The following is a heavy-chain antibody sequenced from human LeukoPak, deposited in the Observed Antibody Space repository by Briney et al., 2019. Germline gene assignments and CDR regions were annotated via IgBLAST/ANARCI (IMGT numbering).Heavy chain of an antibody. V-gene: IGHV1-2*02. CDR3: AREARGDYYGSGSLTYYFDY. CDR2: INPNSGGT. Sequence: ASVEVSCKASGYTFTGYYMHWVRQAPGQGLEWMGWINPNSGGTNYAQKFQGRVTMTRDTSISTAYMELSRLRSDDTAVYYCAREARGDYYGSGSLTYYFDYWGQGTLVTVSS. J-gene: IGHJ4*02. CDR1: GYTFTGYY. D-gene: IGHD3-10*01.